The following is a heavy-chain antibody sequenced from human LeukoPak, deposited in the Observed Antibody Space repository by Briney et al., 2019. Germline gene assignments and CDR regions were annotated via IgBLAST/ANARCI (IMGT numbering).Heavy chain of an antibody. Sequence: ASVKVSCKVSGYTLTELSIHWVRQAPGKGLEWMGGFDPEDGETIYAQKFQGRVTMTEDTSTDTAYMELSSLRSEDTAVYYCATHQLGLWFGELFGYWGQGTLVTVSS. CDR1: GYTLTELS. J-gene: IGHJ4*02. CDR3: ATHQLGLWFGELFGY. CDR2: FDPEDGET. D-gene: IGHD3-10*01. V-gene: IGHV1-24*01.